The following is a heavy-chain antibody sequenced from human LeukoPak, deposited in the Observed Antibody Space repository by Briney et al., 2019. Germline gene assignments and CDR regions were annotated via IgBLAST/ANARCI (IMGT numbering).Heavy chain of an antibody. Sequence: SGGSLRLSCAASGFTFSSYGMHWVRQAPGKGLEWVAVISYDGSNKYYADSVKGRFTISRDNSKNTLYLQMNSLRAEDTAVYYCAKDRSGWYGECFQHWGQGTLVTVSS. CDR3: AKDRSGWYGECFQH. CDR2: ISYDGSNK. J-gene: IGHJ1*01. V-gene: IGHV3-30*18. CDR1: GFTFSSYG. D-gene: IGHD6-19*01.